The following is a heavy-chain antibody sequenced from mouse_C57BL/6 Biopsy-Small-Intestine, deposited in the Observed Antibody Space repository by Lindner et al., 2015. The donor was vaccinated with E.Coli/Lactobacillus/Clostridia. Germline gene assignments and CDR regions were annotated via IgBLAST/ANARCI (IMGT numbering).Heavy chain of an antibody. Sequence: VKVSCKASGYTFTNCALHWMRQAPGQGLEWMGWINTETWNPTYAQGFTGRFLFSLESSISTAYLQITGLKSEDTAIYYCARDGEVVTDHIYYDYWGQGTLVTVSS. CDR1: GYTFTNCA. J-gene: IGHJ4*01. V-gene: IGHV9-2-1*01. CDR2: INTETWNP. CDR3: ARDGEVVTDHIYYDY. D-gene: IGHD2-13*01.